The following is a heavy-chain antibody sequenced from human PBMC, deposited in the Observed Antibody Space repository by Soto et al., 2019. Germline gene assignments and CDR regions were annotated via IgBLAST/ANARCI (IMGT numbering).Heavy chain of an antibody. CDR3: AKDIVRYTYGACDY. CDR1: GFTFNTYG. D-gene: IGHD5-18*01. V-gene: IGHV3-30*18. CDR2: ISYDGSNK. J-gene: IGHJ4*02. Sequence: GGSLRLSCAASGFTFNTYGMYWVRQSPGKGLEWVAAISYDGSNKYHADSVKGRFTISRDNSKNTLYLQMNSLRVEDTAVYYCAKDIVRYTYGACDYWGQGALVTVSS.